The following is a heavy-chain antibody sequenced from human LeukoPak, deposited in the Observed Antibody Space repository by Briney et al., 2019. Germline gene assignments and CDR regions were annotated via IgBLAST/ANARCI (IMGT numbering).Heavy chain of an antibody. CDR3: AKDETMPAAGPLFDF. D-gene: IGHD6-13*01. CDR1: GFTFSSYG. J-gene: IGHJ4*02. Sequence: PGGSLRLSCAASGFTFSSYGMHWVRQAPGKGLEWVAVISYDGSNKYYADSVKGRFTISRDNSKNTLYLQMNSLRGDDTAVYYCAKDETMPAAGPLFDFWGQGALVTVSS. V-gene: IGHV3-30*18. CDR2: ISYDGSNK.